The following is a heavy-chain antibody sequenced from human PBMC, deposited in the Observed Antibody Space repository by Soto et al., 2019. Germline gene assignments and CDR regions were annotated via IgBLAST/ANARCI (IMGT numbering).Heavy chain of an antibody. J-gene: IGHJ4*02. CDR1: GGSATNSSYY. CDR3: VSQRTTVPTQAYFDY. CDR2: VYYRGRS. D-gene: IGHD4-17*01. V-gene: IGHV4-39*01. Sequence: SETLSLTCTVSGGSATNSSYYWGWIRQSPGKGLEWIGSVYYRGRSYSKSSVKSRVTISVDTSKNRFSLSLNSVTASDTAVYFCVSQRTTVPTQAYFDYWGPGALVTVSS.